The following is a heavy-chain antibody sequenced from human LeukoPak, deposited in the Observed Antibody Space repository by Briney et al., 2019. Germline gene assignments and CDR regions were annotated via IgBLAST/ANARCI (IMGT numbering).Heavy chain of an antibody. CDR1: GLTFSSYV. Sequence: GGSLRLSCAASGLTFSSYVMSWVRQAPGKGLEWVSGINGGGGYTYYADSVKGRFTISRDNSKSTLYLQMNSLRAEDTAVYYCAKGGSSWEYYMDVWGKGTTVTVSS. J-gene: IGHJ6*03. CDR2: INGGGGYT. V-gene: IGHV3-23*01. D-gene: IGHD6-13*01. CDR3: AKGGSSWEYYMDV.